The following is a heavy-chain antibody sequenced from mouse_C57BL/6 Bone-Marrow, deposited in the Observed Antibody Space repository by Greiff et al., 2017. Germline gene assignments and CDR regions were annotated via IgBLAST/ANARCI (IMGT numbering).Heavy chain of an antibody. J-gene: IGHJ4*01. CDR1: GYAFTNYL. D-gene: IGHD2-1*01. V-gene: IGHV1-54*01. Sequence: VQLQQSGAELVRPGTSVKVSCKASGYAFTNYLIEWVKQRPGQGLEWIGVINPGSGGTNYNEKFKGKATLTADKSSSTAYMQLSSLTSEDSAVYFGARSGGNYPLAMDYWGQGTSVTVSS. CDR3: ARSGGNYPLAMDY. CDR2: INPGSGGT.